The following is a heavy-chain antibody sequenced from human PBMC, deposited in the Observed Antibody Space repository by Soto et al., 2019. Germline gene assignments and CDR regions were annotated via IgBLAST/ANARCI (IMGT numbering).Heavy chain of an antibody. CDR2: INHSGST. J-gene: IGHJ1*01. CDR1: GGSFSGYY. D-gene: IGHD2-15*01. CDR3: AGALLGYCSGGSCYSAEYFQH. Sequence: QVQLQQWGAGLLKPSETLSLTCAVYGGSFSGYYWSWIRQPPGKGREWIGEINHSGSTNYNPSFKSRVTISVHTSKNQFSLKLSSVPAADTAVYYCAGALLGYCSGGSCYSAEYFQHWGQGTLVTVSS. V-gene: IGHV4-34*01.